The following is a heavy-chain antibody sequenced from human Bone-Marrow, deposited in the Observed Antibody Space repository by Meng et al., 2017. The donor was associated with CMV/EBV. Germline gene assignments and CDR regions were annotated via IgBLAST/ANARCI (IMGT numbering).Heavy chain of an antibody. Sequence: ASVKVSCKASGYTFTGYYMHWVRQAPGQGLEWMGWINPNSGNTGYAQKFQGRVTMTRNTSISTAYMELSSLRSEDTAVYYCARLYSNYYYYYYYGMDVWGQGTTVTVSS. V-gene: IGHV1-8*02. D-gene: IGHD4-11*01. CDR1: GYTFTGYY. CDR2: INPNSGNT. J-gene: IGHJ6*02. CDR3: ARLYSNYYYYYYYGMDV.